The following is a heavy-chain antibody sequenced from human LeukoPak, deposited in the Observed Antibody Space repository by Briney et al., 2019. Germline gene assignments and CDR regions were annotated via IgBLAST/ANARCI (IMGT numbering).Heavy chain of an antibody. Sequence: SETLSLTCTVSGGSISSSSYYWGWIRQPPGKGLEWIGEINHSGSTNYNPSLKSRVTISVDTSKSQFSLKLNSVTAADTAVYYCARLDAYSSSSNYYYYMDVWGKGTTVTVSS. CDR3: ARLDAYSSSSNYYYYMDV. CDR1: GGSISSSSYY. J-gene: IGHJ6*03. V-gene: IGHV4-39*07. CDR2: INHSGST. D-gene: IGHD6-6*01.